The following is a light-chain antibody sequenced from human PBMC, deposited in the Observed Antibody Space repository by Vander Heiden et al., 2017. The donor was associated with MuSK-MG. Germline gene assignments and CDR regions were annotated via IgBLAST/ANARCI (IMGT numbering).Light chain of an antibody. J-gene: IGLJ1*01. CDR1: SLTTYY. CDR2: GEN. Sequence: SSELTQDPAVSVALGPTVRITCQGVSLTTYYPSWYQHKPGQAPLLVIYGENSRPSGIPDRFSGSRSGDTAVLTITGAQAEDEADYYCNSRDSSGNHPFGSGTKVSVL. V-gene: IGLV3-19*01. CDR3: NSRDSSGNHP.